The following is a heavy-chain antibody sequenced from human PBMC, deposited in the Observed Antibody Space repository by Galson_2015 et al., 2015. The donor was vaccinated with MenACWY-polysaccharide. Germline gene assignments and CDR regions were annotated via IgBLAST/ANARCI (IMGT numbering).Heavy chain of an antibody. J-gene: IGHJ4*02. CDR1: GGSITREIYY. D-gene: IGHD2-21*02. V-gene: IGHV4-31*03. CDR3: ARGVYCGGDCYSGTDS. CDR2: TKSSGST. Sequence: LSLTCTVSGGSITREIYYWTWIRQHPGKGLEWIGYTKSSGSTFYNPSLSSRVSISRDTSMNQFSLSLSSVTGADTAIYYCARGVYCGGDCYSGTDSWGQGTLVTVSS.